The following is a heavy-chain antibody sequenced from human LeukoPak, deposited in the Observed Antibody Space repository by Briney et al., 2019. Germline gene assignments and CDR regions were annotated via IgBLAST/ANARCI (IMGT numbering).Heavy chain of an antibody. CDR1: GFTFSSYW. CDR2: LKQDGSEK. V-gene: IGHV3-7*01. Sequence: GGSLRLSCAASGFTFSSYWMSWVRQAPGKGLEWVANLKQDGSEKYYVDSVKGRFTISRDNAKNSLYLQMNSLRVEDTAVYYCATTIYCSAGTCCRWRFDPWGQGTLVTVSS. CDR3: ATTIYCSAGTCCRWRFDP. J-gene: IGHJ5*02. D-gene: IGHD2-15*01.